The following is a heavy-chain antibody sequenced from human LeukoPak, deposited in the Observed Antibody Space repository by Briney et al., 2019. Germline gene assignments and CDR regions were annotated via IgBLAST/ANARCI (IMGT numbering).Heavy chain of an antibody. V-gene: IGHV4-39*01. CDR2: IYYSGST. D-gene: IGHD5-18*01. Sequence: PSETLSLTCTVSGGSISSYYWGWIRQPPGKGLEWIGSIYYSGSTYYNPSLKSRVTISVDTSKNQFSLKLSSVTAADTAVYYCARPGIGYSYGYSGFDYWGQGTLVTVSS. CDR1: GGSISSYY. J-gene: IGHJ4*02. CDR3: ARPGIGYSYGYSGFDY.